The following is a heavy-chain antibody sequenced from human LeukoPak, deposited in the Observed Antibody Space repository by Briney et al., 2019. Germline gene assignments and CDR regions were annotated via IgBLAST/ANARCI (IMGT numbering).Heavy chain of an antibody. CDR1: GFTFSSYA. J-gene: IGHJ4*02. CDR2: ISSNGGST. CDR3: AKVGVEVAGSRGDIEC. D-gene: IGHD6-19*01. Sequence: GGSLRLSCSASGFTFSSYAMHWVRQAPGKGLEYVSAISSNGGSTYYADSVKGRFTISRDNSKNTLYLQMSSLRAEDTAIYYCAKVGVEVAGSRGDIECWGQGTLVTVSS. V-gene: IGHV3-64D*06.